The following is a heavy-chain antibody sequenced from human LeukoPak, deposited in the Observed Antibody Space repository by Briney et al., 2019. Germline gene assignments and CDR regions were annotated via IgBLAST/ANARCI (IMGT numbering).Heavy chain of an antibody. V-gene: IGHV3-7*01. CDR3: ARKVTMVRGVITYFDY. D-gene: IGHD3-10*01. CDR2: IKQDGSEK. J-gene: IGHJ4*02. Sequence: GGSLRLSCAASGFTFSSYWMSWVRQAPGKGLEWVAHIKQDGSEKYYVDSVKGRFTISRDNAKNSLYLQMNSLRAEDTAVYYCARKVTMVRGVITYFDYWGQGTLVTVSS. CDR1: GFTFSSYW.